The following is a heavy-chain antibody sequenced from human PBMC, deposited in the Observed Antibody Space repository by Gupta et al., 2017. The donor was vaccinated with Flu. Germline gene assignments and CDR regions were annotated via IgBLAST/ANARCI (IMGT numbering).Heavy chain of an antibody. J-gene: IGHJ4*02. D-gene: IGHD1-26*01. Sequence: EVQLVESGGGLVQPGGSLRLSCAASGFTFSSYSMNWVRQAPGKGLEWVSYISSSSSTIYYADAGKGRFTISRDNAKNSLYLQMNSLRDEDTAVYYCARNEEWELPGPSIDYWGQGTLVTVSS. CDR3: ARNEEWELPGPSIDY. V-gene: IGHV3-48*02. CDR2: ISSSSSTI. CDR1: GFTFSSYS.